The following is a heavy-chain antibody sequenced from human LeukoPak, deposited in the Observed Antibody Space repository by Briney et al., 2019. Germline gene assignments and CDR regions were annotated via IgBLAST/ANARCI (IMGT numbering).Heavy chain of an antibody. CDR3: ARQRGDAYKGRAFDI. CDR1: GYSFTSYW. V-gene: IGHV5-51*01. J-gene: IGHJ3*02. D-gene: IGHD5-24*01. Sequence: GESLKISCKGSGYSFTSYWIGWVRQMPGEGLEWMGIIYPGDSDTRYSPSFQGQVTISADKSISTAYLQWSSLKASDTAMYHCARQRGDAYKGRAFDIWGQGTMVTVSS. CDR2: IYPGDSDT.